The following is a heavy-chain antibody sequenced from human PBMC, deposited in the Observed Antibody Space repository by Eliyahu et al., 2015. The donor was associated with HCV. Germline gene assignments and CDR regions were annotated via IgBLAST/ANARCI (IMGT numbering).Heavy chain of an antibody. Sequence: QVQLQESGPGLVKPSQTLSLTCTVSGXSISSGSYYWSWIRQPAGKGLEWIGRIYTSGSTNYNPSLKSRVTISVDTSKNQFSLKLSSVTAADTAVYYCARDALAGILWFGETPYYYYGMDVWGQGTTVTVSS. J-gene: IGHJ6*02. D-gene: IGHD3-10*01. CDR1: GXSISSGSYY. CDR2: IYTSGST. CDR3: ARDALAGILWFGETPYYYYGMDV. V-gene: IGHV4-61*02.